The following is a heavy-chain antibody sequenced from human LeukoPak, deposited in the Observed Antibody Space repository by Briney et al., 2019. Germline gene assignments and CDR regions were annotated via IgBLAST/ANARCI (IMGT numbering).Heavy chain of an antibody. CDR1: GYTFTSYD. V-gene: IGHV1-8*01. Sequence: GASVKVSCKASGYTFTSYDINWVRQATGQGLEWMGWMNPNSGNTGYAQKFQGRVTMTRNTSISTAYMELSSLRSEDTAVYYCASGRVDTAMVPFYWGQGTLVTVSS. J-gene: IGHJ4*02. D-gene: IGHD5-18*01. CDR3: ASGRVDTAMVPFY. CDR2: MNPNSGNT.